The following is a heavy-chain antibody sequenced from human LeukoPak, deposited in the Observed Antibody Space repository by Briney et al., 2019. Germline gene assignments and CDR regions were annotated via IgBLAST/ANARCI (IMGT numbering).Heavy chain of an antibody. D-gene: IGHD3-3*01. CDR2: IYHSGST. CDR1: GYSISSGYY. CDR3: ARAEYDFWSGYYTGPFDY. V-gene: IGHV4-38-2*02. J-gene: IGHJ4*02. Sequence: SETLSLTCTVSGYSISSGYYWGWIRQPPGKGLEWIGSIYHSGSTYYNPSLKSRVTISVDTSKNQFSLKLSSVTAADTAVYHCARAEYDFWSGYYTGPFDYWGQGTLVTVSS.